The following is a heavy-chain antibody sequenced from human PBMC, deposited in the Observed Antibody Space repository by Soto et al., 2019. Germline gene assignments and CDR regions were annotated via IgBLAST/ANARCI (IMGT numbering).Heavy chain of an antibody. Sequence: ASVKVSCKVSGYSFSEMSMHWVRQTPEKGLEWMGSFDGEDGQTMYAQKFQGRVTMTEDTSADTAYMELSSLRSDDTAVYYCGIPGATGYLDYWGQGSRVTVSS. CDR2: FDGEDGQT. J-gene: IGHJ4*02. V-gene: IGHV1-24*01. D-gene: IGHD3-10*01. CDR3: GIPGATGYLDY. CDR1: GYSFSEMS.